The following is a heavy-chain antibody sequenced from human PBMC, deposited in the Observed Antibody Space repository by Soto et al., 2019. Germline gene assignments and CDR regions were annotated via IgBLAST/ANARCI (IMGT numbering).Heavy chain of an antibody. J-gene: IGHJ6*02. D-gene: IGHD4-17*01. CDR1: GFTFSTYA. Sequence: EAQLVESGGGLVQPGGSLRLSCAASGFTFSTYAMHWVRQAPGKGLEYVSAISSNGGSTYYANSVKGRFTISRDNSKNTLYLQMGSLRAEDMAVYYCARVHGDLTYYYYYGMDVWGQGTTVTVSS. V-gene: IGHV3-64*01. CDR3: ARVHGDLTYYYYYGMDV. CDR2: ISSNGGST.